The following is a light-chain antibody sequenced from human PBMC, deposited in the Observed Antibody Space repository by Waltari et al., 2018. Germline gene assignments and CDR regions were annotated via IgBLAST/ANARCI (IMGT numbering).Light chain of an antibody. CDR1: NIGSNA. CDR2: GNR. CDR3: QVWDTGVDLGV. Sequence: SYVLAQPPSVSVAPGQTARIPCGGNNIGSNAVHWYQQKPGQAPGLVVHGNRDRPAGIPERFSGSISGDSATLTISRVAAGDEADYSCQVWDTGVDLGVFGGGTKVTVL. J-gene: IGLJ3*02. V-gene: IGLV3-21*02.